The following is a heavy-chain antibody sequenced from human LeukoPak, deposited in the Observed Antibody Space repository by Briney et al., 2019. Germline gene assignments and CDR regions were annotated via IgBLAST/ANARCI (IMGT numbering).Heavy chain of an antibody. Sequence: ASVNVSFKASGYTFTIYAMHWVRQAPGQRREGMGWINAGNGNTKYSQKFQARVTITRDTSASTAYMELSSLRSEDTAVYYCARTVGATMEIDYWGQGTLVTVSS. CDR3: ARTVGATMEIDY. J-gene: IGHJ4*02. CDR2: INAGNGNT. CDR1: GYTFTIYA. V-gene: IGHV1-3*01. D-gene: IGHD1-26*01.